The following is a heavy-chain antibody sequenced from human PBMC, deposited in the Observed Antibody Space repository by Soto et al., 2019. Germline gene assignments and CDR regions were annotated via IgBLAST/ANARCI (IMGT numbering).Heavy chain of an antibody. CDR2: INPNSGGT. Sequence: ASVKVSCKASGYTFTGYYMHWVRQAPGQGLEWMGWINPNSGGTNYAQKFQGWVTMTRDTSISTAYMELSRLRSDDTAVYYCARDRGYGGTRAVNDVFDIWGKGTMVTVSS. J-gene: IGHJ3*02. CDR3: ARDRGYGGTRAVNDVFDI. D-gene: IGHD2-15*01. V-gene: IGHV1-2*04. CDR1: GYTFTGYY.